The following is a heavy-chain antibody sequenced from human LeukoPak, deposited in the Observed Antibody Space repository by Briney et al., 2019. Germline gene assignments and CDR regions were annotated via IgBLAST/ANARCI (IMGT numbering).Heavy chain of an antibody. V-gene: IGHV3-30*02. CDR3: AKDQARAINY. Sequence: GRSLRLSCAASGFTFSSYGMHWVRQAPGKGLEWVAFIRYDGSNKYYADSVKGRFTISRDDSKNTLYLQMNSLRAEDTAVYYCAKDQARAINYWGQGTLVTVSS. CDR1: GFTFSSYG. D-gene: IGHD1-26*01. J-gene: IGHJ4*02. CDR2: IRYDGSNK.